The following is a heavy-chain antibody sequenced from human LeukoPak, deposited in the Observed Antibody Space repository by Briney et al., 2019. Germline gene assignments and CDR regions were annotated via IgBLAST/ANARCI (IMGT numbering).Heavy chain of an antibody. J-gene: IGHJ1*01. CDR3: ARGGWELLVMAGYLQH. CDR2: ISYDGRNT. Sequence: GRSLRLSCAASGFTLSNYGMQWVRQAPGKGLEWVAVISYDGRNTYYADSVKGRFTISRDNSKNTLYLLMSSLTAEDTAVYYCARGGWELLVMAGYLQHWGQGTLVTVSS. V-gene: IGHV3-30*03. CDR1: GFTLSNYG. D-gene: IGHD1-26*01.